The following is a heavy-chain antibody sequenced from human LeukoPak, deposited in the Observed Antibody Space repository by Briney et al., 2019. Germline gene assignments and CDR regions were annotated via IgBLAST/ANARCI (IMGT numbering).Heavy chain of an antibody. J-gene: IGHJ4*02. V-gene: IGHV4-38-2*01. CDR1: GYSISSGYY. CDR2: IYHTGST. Sequence: SETLSLTCAVSGYSISSGYYWCWIRQPPGKGLEWIGSIYHTGSTYYNPSLQSRVTISLDSPKNQFSLKLTSVTAADTAVYYCASGGTAVVMALTYYFDTWCQGTPVTVSS. D-gene: IGHD3-22*01. CDR3: ASGGTAVVMALTYYFDT.